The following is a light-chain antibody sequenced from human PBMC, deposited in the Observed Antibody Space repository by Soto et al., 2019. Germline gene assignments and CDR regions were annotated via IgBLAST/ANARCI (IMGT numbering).Light chain of an antibody. CDR1: SGHSNYA. CDR3: QTWGTAIHDVV. J-gene: IGLJ2*01. CDR2: LNSDGSH. V-gene: IGLV4-69*01. Sequence: QLVLTQSPSASASLGASVKLTCTLSSGHSNYAIAWHQQQPEKGPRYLMKLNSDGSHNKGDGIPDRFSGSSSGAERHLTISSLQSEDEAAYYCQTWGTAIHDVVFGGGTKVTVL.